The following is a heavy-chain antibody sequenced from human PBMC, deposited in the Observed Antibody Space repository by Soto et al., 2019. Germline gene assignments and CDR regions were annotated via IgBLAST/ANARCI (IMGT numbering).Heavy chain of an antibody. Sequence: QVQLVQSGAEVKKPGASVKVSCKASGYTFTSYYMHWVRQAPGQGLEWMGIINPSGGSTSYAQKFQGRVTMTRDTSTSTVYMELSSLRSEDTAVYYCAAVDTAMGWWFDPWGQGTLVTVSS. CDR2: INPSGGST. CDR3: AAVDTAMGWWFDP. J-gene: IGHJ5*02. CDR1: GYTFTSYY. V-gene: IGHV1-46*01. D-gene: IGHD5-18*01.